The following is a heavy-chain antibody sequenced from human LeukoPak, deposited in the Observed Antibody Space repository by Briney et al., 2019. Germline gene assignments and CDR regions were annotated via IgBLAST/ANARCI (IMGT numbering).Heavy chain of an antibody. CDR2: IFWDDDK. CDR3: AHGRAGTFNLDY. Sequence: ESGPTLVKPTQTLTLTCTFSGFSLSTSGVGVGWIRQPPGKALEWLALIFWDDDKRYNPSLNSRLTITKDTSKNQVVLTMTNVDPVDTATYYCAHGRAGTFNLDYWGQGTLVTVSS. V-gene: IGHV2-5*02. J-gene: IGHJ4*02. CDR1: GFSLSTSGVG. D-gene: IGHD6-19*01.